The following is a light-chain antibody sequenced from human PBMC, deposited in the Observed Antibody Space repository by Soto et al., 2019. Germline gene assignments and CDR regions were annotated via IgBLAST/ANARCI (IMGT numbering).Light chain of an antibody. J-gene: IGKJ2*01. Sequence: EVVLTQSPGTLSLSPGERATLSCRASQSVSNTYLAWYQQKRGQAPRLLIYGASDRATGIPDRFSASGSGADFTLTISRLEPEDFAVYYCQQYGSPPYTFGQGTKLEIK. V-gene: IGKV3-20*01. CDR1: QSVSNTY. CDR3: QQYGSPPYT. CDR2: GAS.